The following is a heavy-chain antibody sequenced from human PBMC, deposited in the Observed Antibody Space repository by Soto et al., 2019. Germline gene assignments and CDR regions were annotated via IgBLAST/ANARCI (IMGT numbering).Heavy chain of an antibody. CDR1: GYIFTNFL. CDR3: ARLHAAYSYLPYGVDE. V-gene: IGHV5-51*01. CDR2: IFPSDSDT. Sequence: PGESLKISCKGSGYIFTNFLIGWVRQMPGKGLECMGIIFPSDSDTKYSPSFQGRVTISVDKSINTAYLQWSSLRASDTAMYYCARLHAAYSYLPYGVDEWGQGTMVTVSS. J-gene: IGHJ6*02. D-gene: IGHD2-15*01.